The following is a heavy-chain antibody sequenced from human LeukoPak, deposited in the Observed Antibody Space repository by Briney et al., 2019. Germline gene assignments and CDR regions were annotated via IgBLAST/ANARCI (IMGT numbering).Heavy chain of an antibody. CDR2: ISAYNGNT. CDR1: GYTFTTFG. V-gene: IGHV1-18*01. Sequence: ASVKVSCKASGYTFTTFGISWVRQAPGQGLEWMGWISAYNGNTNYAQKVQGRVTMTTDTSTSTAYMELRSLRSDDTAVYYCARAAITMIVVVPPDYWGQGTLVTVSS. J-gene: IGHJ4*02. D-gene: IGHD3-22*01. CDR3: ARAAITMIVVVPPDY.